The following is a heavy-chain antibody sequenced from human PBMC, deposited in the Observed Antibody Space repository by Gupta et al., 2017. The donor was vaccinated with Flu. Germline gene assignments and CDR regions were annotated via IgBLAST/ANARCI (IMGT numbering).Heavy chain of an antibody. CDR3: ARHVDSSSWYPMGYYYYGMDV. Sequence: QLQLQESGPGLVKPSETLSLTCTVSGGSISSSSYYWGWIRQPPGKGLEWIGSIYYSGSTYYNPSLKSRVTISVDTSKNQFSLKLSSVTAADTAVYYCARHVDSSSWYPMGYYYYGMDVWGQGTTVTVSS. V-gene: IGHV4-39*01. CDR1: GGSISSSSYY. CDR2: IYYSGST. J-gene: IGHJ6*02. D-gene: IGHD6-13*01.